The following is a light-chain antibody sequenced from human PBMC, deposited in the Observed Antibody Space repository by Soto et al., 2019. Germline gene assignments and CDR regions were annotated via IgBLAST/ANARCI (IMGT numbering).Light chain of an antibody. CDR3: SSFTSSSTLV. V-gene: IGLV2-18*02. CDR1: NSDVGSYNR. CDR2: EVN. Sequence: QSVLTQPPSVSGSPGQSVTISCTGTNSDVGSYNRVSWYQHPPGTAPKLIIYEVNNRPSGVPDRFSGSKSGNTASLTISGXXXXXXXDYXCSSFTSSSTLVFGGGTKL. J-gene: IGLJ2*01.